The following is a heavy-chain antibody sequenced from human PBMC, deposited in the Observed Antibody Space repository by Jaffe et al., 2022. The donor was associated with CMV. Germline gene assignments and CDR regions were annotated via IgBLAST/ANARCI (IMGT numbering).Heavy chain of an antibody. CDR2: ISSSGSTI. J-gene: IGHJ3*02. Sequence: EVQLVESGGGLVQPGGSLRLSCAASGFTFSSYEMNWVRQAPGKGLEWVSYISSSGSTIYYADSVKGRFTISRDNAKNSLYLQMNSLRAEDTAVYYCAREPPAEFDWLVPDAFDIWGQGTMVTVSS. CDR3: AREPPAEFDWLVPDAFDI. D-gene: IGHD3-9*01. CDR1: GFTFSSYE. V-gene: IGHV3-48*03.